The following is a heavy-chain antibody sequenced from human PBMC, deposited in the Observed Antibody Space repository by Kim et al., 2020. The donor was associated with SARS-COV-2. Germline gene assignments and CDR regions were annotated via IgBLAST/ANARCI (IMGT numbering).Heavy chain of an antibody. V-gene: IGHV4-30-4*01. J-gene: IGHJ5*02. CDR3: ARVLAYYGSGSPFDP. CDR1: GGSISSGDYY. Sequence: SENLSLTCTVSGGSISSGDYYWSWIRQPPGKGLEWIAYIYYSGRTYYNPPLKSRVTISVDTSKNQFSLKLSSVTAADTAVYYCARVLAYYGSGSPFDPWGQGTLVTVSS. CDR2: IYYSGRT. D-gene: IGHD3-10*01.